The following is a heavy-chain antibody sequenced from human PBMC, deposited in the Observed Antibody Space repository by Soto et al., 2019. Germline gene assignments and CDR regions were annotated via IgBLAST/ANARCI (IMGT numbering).Heavy chain of an antibody. D-gene: IGHD2-2*01. CDR1: GGSVSSGSYY. V-gene: IGHV4-61*01. CDR2: IYYSGST. CDR3: ARGYCSSTSCYANYYYGMDV. J-gene: IGHJ6*02. Sequence: SETLSLTCTVSGGSVSSGSYYSSWIRQPPGKGLEWIGYIYYSGSTNYNPSLKSRVTISVDTSKNQFSLKLSSVTAADTAVYYCARGYCSSTSCYANYYYGMDVWGQGTTVTVSS.